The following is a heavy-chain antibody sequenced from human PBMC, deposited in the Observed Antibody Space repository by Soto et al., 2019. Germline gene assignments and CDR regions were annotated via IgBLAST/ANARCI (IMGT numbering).Heavy chain of an antibody. Sequence: EVQLLESGGGLVQPGGPLSLSCAASGFTFRSYAMSWVRQAPRKGLEGVPPIGGSGGKINYPDTVKARFTISRENSKNTLYLEMNSLRAEDTAVYYCAKDKRPSVGATPGYYYQSLDVWGQGTTVTVSS. D-gene: IGHD2-15*01. V-gene: IGHV3-23*01. J-gene: IGHJ6*02. CDR1: GFTFRSYA. CDR3: AKDKRPSVGATPGYYYQSLDV. CDR2: IGGSGGKI.